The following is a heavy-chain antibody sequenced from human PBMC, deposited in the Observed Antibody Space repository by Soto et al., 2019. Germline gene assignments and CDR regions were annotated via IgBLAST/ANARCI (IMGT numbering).Heavy chain of an antibody. CDR1: GYTFTNYD. CDR2: ISGYNGIT. V-gene: IGHV1-18*01. CDR3: ARGRGDLDY. J-gene: IGHJ4*02. Sequence: QVQLVQSGAEGKKPGASVKVSCKASGYTFTNYDLTWVRQAPGQGLEWMGWISGYNGITNYAQKLQGRVTMTTDTATITAYMELRSLRSDGTAVYYCARGRGDLDYWGQGTLVTVSS.